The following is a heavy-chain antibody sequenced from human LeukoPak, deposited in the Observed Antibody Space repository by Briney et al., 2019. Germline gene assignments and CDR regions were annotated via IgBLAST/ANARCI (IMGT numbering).Heavy chain of an antibody. CDR2: IIPIFGTA. CDR3: ATYRQLVPGRCYYYYYMDV. D-gene: IGHD6-6*01. V-gene: IGHV1-69*05. CDR1: GGTFSSYA. Sequence: SVKVSCKASGGTFSSYAISWVRQAPGQGLEWMGGIIPIFGTANYAQKFQGRVTITTDESTSTAYMELSSLRSEDTAVYYCATYRQLVPGRCYYYYYMDVWGKGTTVTVSS. J-gene: IGHJ6*03.